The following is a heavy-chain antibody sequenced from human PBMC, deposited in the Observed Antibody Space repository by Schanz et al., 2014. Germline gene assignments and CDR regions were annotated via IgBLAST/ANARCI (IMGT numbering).Heavy chain of an antibody. D-gene: IGHD3-9*01. CDR2: IWYNGSNK. CDR3: ARTTSPFNFDSWPYLDY. Sequence: QVQLVESGGGVVQPGRSLRLSCAASGFTFSKYGVHWVRQAPGKGLEWVAVIWYNGSNKYYADSVRGRFTISRDNSKNTLYLQMNSLRAEDTAVYYCARTTSPFNFDSWPYLDYWGQGTLVTVSS. CDR1: GFTFSKYG. V-gene: IGHV3-33*01. J-gene: IGHJ4*02.